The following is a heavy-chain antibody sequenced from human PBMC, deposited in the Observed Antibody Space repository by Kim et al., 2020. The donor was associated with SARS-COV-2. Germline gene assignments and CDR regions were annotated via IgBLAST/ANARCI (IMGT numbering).Heavy chain of an antibody. CDR1: GYTFTSYG. CDR3: ARHTRSTPYYYYYGMDV. Sequence: ASVKVSCKASGYTFTSYGISWVRQAPGQGLEWMGWISAYNGNTNYAQKLQGRVTMTTDTSTSTAYMELRSLRSDDTAVYYCARHTRSTPYYYYYGMDVWGQGTTVTVSS. D-gene: IGHD2-15*01. V-gene: IGHV1-18*01. J-gene: IGHJ6*02. CDR2: ISAYNGNT.